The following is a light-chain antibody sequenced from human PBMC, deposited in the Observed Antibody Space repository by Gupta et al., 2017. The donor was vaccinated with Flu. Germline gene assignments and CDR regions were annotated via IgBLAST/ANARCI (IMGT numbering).Light chain of an antibody. CDR1: QSVSSSY. J-gene: IGKJ2*01. V-gene: IGKV3-20*01. CDR3: QHYGSSLMYT. CDR2: GAS. Sequence: DIVLTQSTGTLSLTPGERATLSCRASQSVSSSYLAWYQQKPGQAPRLLIYGASSRATGIPDRFSGAGSGTDFTLTITRLEPEDFAVYYCQHYGSSLMYTFGQGTKVEIK.